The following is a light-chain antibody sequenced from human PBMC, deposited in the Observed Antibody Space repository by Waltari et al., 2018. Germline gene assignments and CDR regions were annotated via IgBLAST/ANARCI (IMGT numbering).Light chain of an antibody. V-gene: IGLV1-47*01. J-gene: IGLJ1*01. CDR2: RNA. Sequence: QSVLTQPPSASGTPGQRVTISCSGSSSNVGSNHVYCYHQLPGTAPKLLIYRNAHRPSGVPERFSASKSGTLASLAISGLRSEDEADYYCAAWDDSLRAKFVFGTGTKVTVL. CDR1: SSNVGSNH. CDR3: AAWDDSLRAKFV.